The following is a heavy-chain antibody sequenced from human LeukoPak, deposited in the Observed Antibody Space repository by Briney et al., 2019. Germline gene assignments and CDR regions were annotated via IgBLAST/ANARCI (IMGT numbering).Heavy chain of an antibody. D-gene: IGHD3-22*01. J-gene: IGHJ4*02. V-gene: IGHV1-69*05. CDR2: IIPIFGTA. CDR1: GGTLSSYA. CDR3: AREGHINYYDSSGIFDY. Sequence: ASVKVSCKASGGTLSSYAIGWVRQAPRQGLEWMGRIIPIFGTANYAQKFQGRVTITTDESTSTAYMELSSLRPEDTAVYYCAREGHINYYDSSGIFDYWGQGTMVTVSS.